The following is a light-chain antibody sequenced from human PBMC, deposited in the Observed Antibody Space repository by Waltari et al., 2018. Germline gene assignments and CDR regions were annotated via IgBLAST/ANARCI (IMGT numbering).Light chain of an antibody. CDR1: SSDFGSYNR. CDR2: DVS. CDR3: SLYTSSSTWV. J-gene: IGLJ3*02. Sequence: QSALTQPPSVSGSPGQSVTISCTVTSSDFGSYNRVSGNQQPPGTAPKLIFSDVSDRPSGVPDRFSGSKSGNTASLTISGLQTEDEADYYCSLYTSSSTWVFGGGTKLTVL. V-gene: IGLV2-18*01.